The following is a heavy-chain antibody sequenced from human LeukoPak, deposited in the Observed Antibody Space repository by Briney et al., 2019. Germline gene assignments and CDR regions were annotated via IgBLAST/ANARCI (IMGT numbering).Heavy chain of an antibody. CDR3: ARGTVTIGSRQDY. D-gene: IGHD4-17*01. CDR2: ISYDGSNK. CDR1: GFTFSSYA. J-gene: IGHJ4*02. V-gene: IGHV3-30-3*01. Sequence: GGSLRLSCAASGFTFSSYAMHWVRQAPGKGLEWVAVISYDGSNKYYADSVKGRFTISRDNSKNTLYLQMNSLRAEDTAVYYCARGTVTIGSRQDYWGQGTLVTVSS.